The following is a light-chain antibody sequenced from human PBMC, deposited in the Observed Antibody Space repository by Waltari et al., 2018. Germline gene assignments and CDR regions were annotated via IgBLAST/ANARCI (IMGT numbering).Light chain of an antibody. CDR1: QDIRNW. CDR2: ATS. J-gene: IGKJ3*01. CDR3: QQANRFPST. Sequence: DIQMTQSPSSVSASVGDRVTMTCRASQDIRNWLAWYQQKPGKAPNLLIYATSSLQTGVPSRFSGSGSGTEFTLTISSLQPEDFATYYCQQANRFPSTFGPGTKVDFK. V-gene: IGKV1-12*01.